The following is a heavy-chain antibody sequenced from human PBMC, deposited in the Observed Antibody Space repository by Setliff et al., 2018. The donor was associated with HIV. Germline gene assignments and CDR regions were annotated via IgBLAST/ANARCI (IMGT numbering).Heavy chain of an antibody. Sequence: GSLRLSCSASGFTFSSYAMHWVRQAPGKGLEYVSAISGSGGSTYYADSVKGRFTISRDNSKNTLYLQMNSLRAEDTAVYYCAKAPEDYYDSSGYYVAAFDIWGQGTMVTVSS. CDR2: ISGSGGST. D-gene: IGHD3-22*01. J-gene: IGHJ3*02. CDR3: AKAPEDYYDSSGYYVAAFDI. V-gene: IGHV3-64*04. CDR1: GFTFSSYA.